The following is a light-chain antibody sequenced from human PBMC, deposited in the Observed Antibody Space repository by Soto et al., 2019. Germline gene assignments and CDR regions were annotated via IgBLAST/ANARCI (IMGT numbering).Light chain of an antibody. Sequence: EIVLTQSPGTLSLSPGERATLSCRASQSVTSSYLAWYQQKPGQAPSLLIYGASNRATGIPDRFSGSGSGTDFTLTISKLEPEDFAVYYCQQYGTSPGTFGQGTKLEIK. CDR3: QQYGTSPGT. J-gene: IGKJ2*01. CDR1: QSVTSSY. CDR2: GAS. V-gene: IGKV3-20*01.